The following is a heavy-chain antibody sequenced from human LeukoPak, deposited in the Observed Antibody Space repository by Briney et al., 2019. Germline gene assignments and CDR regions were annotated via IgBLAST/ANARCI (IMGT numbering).Heavy chain of an antibody. J-gene: IGHJ6*04. D-gene: IGHD3-10*02. CDR1: GFTFSSYE. CDR3: AELGITMIGGV. V-gene: IGHV3-48*03. CDR2: ISSSGSTI. Sequence: PGGSLRLSCAASGFTFSSYEMNWVRQAPGKGLQWVSYISSSGSTIYYADSVKGRFTISRDNAKNSLYLQMNSLRAEDTAVYYCAELGITMIGGVWGKGTTVTISS.